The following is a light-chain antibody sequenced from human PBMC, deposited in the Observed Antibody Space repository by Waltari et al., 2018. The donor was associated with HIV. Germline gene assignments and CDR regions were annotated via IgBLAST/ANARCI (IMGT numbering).Light chain of an antibody. CDR3: QQYNGFSWT. V-gene: IGKV1-5*03. CDR2: KAS. J-gene: IGKJ1*01. CDR1: QSIDNW. Sequence: QMTQSPSTLSASVGDRVTITCRASQSIDNWLAWYQQRPGKAPKLLIYKASDLKSGVPSRFSGSGSGTEFTLTISSLQPDDFATYYCQQYNGFSWTFGQGTKVEIK.